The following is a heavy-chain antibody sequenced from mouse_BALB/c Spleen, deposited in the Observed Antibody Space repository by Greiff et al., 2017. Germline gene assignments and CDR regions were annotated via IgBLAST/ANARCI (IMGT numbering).Heavy chain of an antibody. CDR3: ARRILYYYGSSYWYFDV. Sequence: ESGPGLVKPSQSLSLTCTVTGYSITSDYAWNWIRQFPGNKLEWMGYISYSGSTSYNPSLKSRISITRDTSKNQFFLQLNSVTTEDTATYYCARRILYYYGSSYWYFDVWGAGTTVTVSS. V-gene: IGHV3-2*02. J-gene: IGHJ1*01. CDR2: ISYSGST. D-gene: IGHD1-1*01. CDR1: GYSITSDYA.